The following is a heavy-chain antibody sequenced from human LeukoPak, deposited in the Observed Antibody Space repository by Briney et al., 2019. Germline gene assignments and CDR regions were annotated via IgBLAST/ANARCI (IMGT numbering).Heavy chain of an antibody. D-gene: IGHD3-16*01. CDR2: IWYDGSNK. CDR1: GFTFSSYG. V-gene: IGHV3-33*01. CDR3: ARDRGLRLGDHPHY. Sequence: PGRSLRLSCAASGFTFSSYGMHWVRQAPGKGLEWAAVIWYDGSNKYYADSVKGRFTISRDNSKNTLYLQMNSLRAEDTAVYYCARDRGLRLGDHPHYWGQGTLVTVSS. J-gene: IGHJ4*02.